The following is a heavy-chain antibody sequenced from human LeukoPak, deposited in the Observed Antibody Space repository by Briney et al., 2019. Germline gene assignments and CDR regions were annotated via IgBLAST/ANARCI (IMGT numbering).Heavy chain of an antibody. J-gene: IGHJ4*02. Sequence: GGSLRLSCAASGFTFSTYWMSWVRLAPGKGLEWVANINQDGREKYYADSVKGRFTISRDNGKNSLYLQMNSLGAEDTAVYYCARGGKLHPQSPYWGQGTLVTVSS. V-gene: IGHV3-7*01. CDR2: INQDGREK. CDR1: GFTFSTYW. CDR3: ARGGKLHPQSPY. D-gene: IGHD3-16*01.